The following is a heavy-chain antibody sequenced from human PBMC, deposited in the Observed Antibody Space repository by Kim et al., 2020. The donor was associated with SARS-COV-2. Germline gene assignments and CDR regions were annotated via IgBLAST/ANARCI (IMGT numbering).Heavy chain of an antibody. CDR3: ARHSSSWYSGARFDP. CDR2: INAGNGNT. V-gene: IGHV1-3*01. D-gene: IGHD6-13*01. CDR1: GYTFTSYA. J-gene: IGHJ5*02. Sequence: ASVKVSCKASGYTFTSYAMHWVRQAPGQRLEWMGWINAGNGNTKYSQKFQGRVTITRDTSASTAYMELSSLRSEDTAVYYCARHSSSWYSGARFDPWGQGPLVTVSS.